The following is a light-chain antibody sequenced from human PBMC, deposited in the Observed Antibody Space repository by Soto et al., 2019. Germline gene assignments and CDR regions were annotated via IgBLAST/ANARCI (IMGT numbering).Light chain of an antibody. V-gene: IGLV2-11*01. Sequence: QSALHQPRSVSASPGQSVTISCTGTSSNVGGYNYVSWYQHNPGMAPKLMIYDASKRPPGVPDRFSGSKSGTAASLTISVLQAEDEADYYGCSYAASYTLGFGGGTKRTVL. J-gene: IGLJ2*01. CDR2: DAS. CDR1: SSNVGGYNY. CDR3: CSYAASYTLG.